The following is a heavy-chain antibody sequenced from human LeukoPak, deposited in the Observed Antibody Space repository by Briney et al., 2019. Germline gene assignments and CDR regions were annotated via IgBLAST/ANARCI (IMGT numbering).Heavy chain of an antibody. Sequence: ASVKVSCKASGYTFTGYYIHWVRQAPGQGLEWMGRINPNSGGTNYAQKFQGRVTMTRDTSISTAYMELSRLRSDDTAVYYCARVLKQQGSSAFDIWGQGTMVTVSS. CDR1: GYTFTGYY. D-gene: IGHD6-13*01. J-gene: IGHJ3*02. CDR2: INPNSGGT. V-gene: IGHV1-2*06. CDR3: ARVLKQQGSSAFDI.